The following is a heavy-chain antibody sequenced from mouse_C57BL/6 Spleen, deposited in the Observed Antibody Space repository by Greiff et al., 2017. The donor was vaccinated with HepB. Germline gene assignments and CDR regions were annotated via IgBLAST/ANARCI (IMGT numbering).Heavy chain of an antibody. Sequence: VQLQQPGAELVMPGASVKLSCKASGYTFTSYWMHWVKQRPGQGLEWIGEIDPSDSYTNYNQKFKGKSTLTVDKSSSTAYMQLSSLTSEDSAVYYCARRDYYGSSGTMDYWGQGTSVTVSS. D-gene: IGHD1-1*01. J-gene: IGHJ4*01. CDR1: GYTFTSYW. CDR3: ARRDYYGSSGTMDY. V-gene: IGHV1-69*01. CDR2: IDPSDSYT.